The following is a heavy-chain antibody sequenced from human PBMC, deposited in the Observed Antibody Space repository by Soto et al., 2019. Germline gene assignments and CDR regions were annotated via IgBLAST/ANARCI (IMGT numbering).Heavy chain of an antibody. Sequence: SLKISCAASGVTFSNYGRHWVLQAPGKGLEWVAVIWYDGSNKYYADPVKGRFTISRDNSKNTLYLQINSLRAEDTAVYYCARDDIPGRAVAIYGMDVWGQGTTVTVSS. V-gene: IGHV3-33*01. D-gene: IGHD6-19*01. CDR3: ARDDIPGRAVAIYGMDV. CDR2: IWYDGSNK. J-gene: IGHJ6*02. CDR1: GVTFSNYG.